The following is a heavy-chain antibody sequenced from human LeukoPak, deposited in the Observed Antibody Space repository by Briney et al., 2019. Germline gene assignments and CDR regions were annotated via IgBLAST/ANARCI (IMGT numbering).Heavy chain of an antibody. J-gene: IGHJ4*02. V-gene: IGHV1-69*01. CDR2: IIPIFGTA. D-gene: IGHD5-24*01. Sequence: SVKVSCTASGGTFISYAISWVRPAPGQGLEWMGGIIPIFGTANYAQKFQGRVTITADESTSTAYMELSSLRSEDTAVYYCARDGVEMATTALFDYWGQGTLVTVSS. CDR3: ARDGVEMATTALFDY. CDR1: GGTFISYA.